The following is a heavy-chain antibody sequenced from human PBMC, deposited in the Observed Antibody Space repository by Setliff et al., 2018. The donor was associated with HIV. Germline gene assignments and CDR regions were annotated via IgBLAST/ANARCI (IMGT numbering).Heavy chain of an antibody. CDR3: ARRFPDGYYDSSGYYYDAFDI. V-gene: IGHV5-51*01. Sequence: GESLKISCKGSGYSFTSNWIGWVRQLPGKGLEWMGIIYPADSDTRYSPSFQGQVTISADKSIRTAYLQWSSLKASDTAMYFCARRFPDGYYDSSGYYYDAFDIWGQGTMGT. D-gene: IGHD3-22*01. CDR1: GYSFTSNW. CDR2: IYPADSDT. J-gene: IGHJ3*02.